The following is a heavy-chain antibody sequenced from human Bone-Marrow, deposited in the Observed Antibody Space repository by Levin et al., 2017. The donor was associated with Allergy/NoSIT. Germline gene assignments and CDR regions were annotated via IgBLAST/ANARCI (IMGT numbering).Heavy chain of an antibody. CDR2: ISYDGSNK. J-gene: IGHJ4*02. V-gene: IGHV3-30-3*01. Sequence: QSSETLSLTCAASGFTFSSYAMHWVRQAPGKGLEWVAVISYDGSNKYYADSVKGRFTISRDNSKNTLYLQMNSLRAEDTAVYYCARDGESFDYWGQGTLVTVSS. D-gene: IGHD3-10*01. CDR3: ARDGESFDY. CDR1: GFTFSSYA.